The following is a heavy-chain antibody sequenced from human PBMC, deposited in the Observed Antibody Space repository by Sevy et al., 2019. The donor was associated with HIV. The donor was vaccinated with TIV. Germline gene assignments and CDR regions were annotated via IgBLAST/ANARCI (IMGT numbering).Heavy chain of an antibody. CDR3: AKDFTGYNGMDV. CDR2: ISYHGRDK. Sequence: GGSLRLSCIVSGISFTTSGMHWVRQAPGKGLEWVAVISYHGRDKFYAESVKGRSTISRDNSKNMLYLQMNSLRAEDTGVDYCAKDFTGYNGMDVWGQGTMVTVSS. J-gene: IGHJ6*02. D-gene: IGHD3-9*01. V-gene: IGHV3-30*18. CDR1: GISFTTSG.